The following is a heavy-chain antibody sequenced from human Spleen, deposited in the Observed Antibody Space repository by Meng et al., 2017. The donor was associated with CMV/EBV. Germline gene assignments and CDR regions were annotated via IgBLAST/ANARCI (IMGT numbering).Heavy chain of an antibody. CDR2: IYRGASST. CDR1: GFTFSTYA. CDR3: TIFGVPGWGLDV. Sequence: GESLKISFAASGFTFSTYAMSWVRQAPGKGLEWVSVIYRGASSTYYADSVKGRFTISRDDSKTTLYLHMSSLRAEDTAVYYCTIFGVPGWGLDVWGQGTTVTVSS. J-gene: IGHJ6*02. D-gene: IGHD3-3*02. V-gene: IGHV3-23*03.